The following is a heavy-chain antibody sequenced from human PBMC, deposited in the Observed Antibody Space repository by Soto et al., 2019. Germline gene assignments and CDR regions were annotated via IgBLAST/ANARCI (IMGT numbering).Heavy chain of an antibody. D-gene: IGHD3-10*01. CDR3: ARHGFGSLHGLVDV. J-gene: IGHJ6*02. CDR1: GGSISSSSYY. Sequence: TSETLSLTCTVSGGSISSSSYYWGWIRQPPGKGLEWIGSIYYSGSTYYNLSLKRRVTMSMDTSKTQFSLMLESVTATDTAVYYCARHGFGSLHGLVDVWGQGTTVTVSS. CDR2: IYYSGST. V-gene: IGHV4-39*01.